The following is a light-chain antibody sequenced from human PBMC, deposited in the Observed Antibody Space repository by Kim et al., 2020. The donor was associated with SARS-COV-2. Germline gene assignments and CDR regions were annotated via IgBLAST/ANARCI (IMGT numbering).Light chain of an antibody. Sequence: QSVLTQPPSASGTPGQRVTISCSGSRSNIGGNYVFWYQQLPETAPRLLIYNNNQRPTGVPDRFSGSKSDTSASLAISGLRSEDEADYYCAAWDDILNGYVFATGTKVTVL. V-gene: IGLV1-47*01. CDR2: NNN. CDR1: RSNIGGNY. CDR3: AAWDDILNGYV. J-gene: IGLJ1*01.